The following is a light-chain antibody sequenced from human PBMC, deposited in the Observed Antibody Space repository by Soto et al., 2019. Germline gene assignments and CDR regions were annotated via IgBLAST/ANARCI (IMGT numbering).Light chain of an antibody. CDR3: RHIWTWLPTP. CDR1: QGISRW. Sequence: IHMTQSPSSRSSSLGDIVTITCRSNQGISRWLAWYQLKPGKAPKSLIYAASTLQSGGPSRCSDSGSGTDFTLTISSCLQEEVARTYFRHIWTWLPTPFGQGAKVDIK. V-gene: IGKV1D-16*01. J-gene: IGKJ1*01. CDR2: AAS.